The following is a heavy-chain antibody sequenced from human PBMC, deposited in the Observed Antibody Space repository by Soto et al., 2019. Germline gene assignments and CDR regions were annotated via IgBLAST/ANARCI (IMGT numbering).Heavy chain of an antibody. CDR3: ARDKITGLFDY. Sequence: PSATLSLTCAVYGGSFRDYYWTWIRQPPGTGLEWIGEINHSGSTNYNPSLKSRVTISVDTSKNQFSLKLTSVTAADTAVYYCARDKITGLFDYWGQGTLVTVS. CDR2: INHSGST. J-gene: IGHJ4*02. D-gene: IGHD2-8*02. CDR1: GGSFRDYY. V-gene: IGHV4-34*01.